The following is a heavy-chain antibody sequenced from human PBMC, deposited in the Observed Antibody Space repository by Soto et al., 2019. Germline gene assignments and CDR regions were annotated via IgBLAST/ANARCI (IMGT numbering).Heavy chain of an antibody. J-gene: IGHJ6*02. CDR3: AKXRPYGDYAYYYYYGMDV. V-gene: IGHV3-30*18. CDR1: GFTFSSYG. CDR2: ISYDGSNK. Sequence: GGSLRLSCAASGFTFSSYGMHWVRQAPGKGLEWVAVISYDGSNKYYADSVKGRFTISRDNSKNTLYLQMNSLRAEDTAVYYCAKXRPYGDYAYYYYYGMDVWGQGTTVTVSS. D-gene: IGHD4-17*01.